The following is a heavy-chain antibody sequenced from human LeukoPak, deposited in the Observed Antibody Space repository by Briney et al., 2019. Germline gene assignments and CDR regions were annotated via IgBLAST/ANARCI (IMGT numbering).Heavy chain of an antibody. CDR1: GFTFSSYG. J-gene: IGHJ5*02. V-gene: IGHV3-30*02. CDR3: ARGHKISSWYVFGIKGWFDP. CDR2: IRYAGSDK. D-gene: IGHD6-13*01. Sequence: GGSLRLSCAASGFTFSSYGMHWVRQTPGKGLEWVAFIRYAGSDKYYADSVKGRFTISRDNSKNTLYLQMNSLKAEDTAVYYCARGHKISSWYVFGIKGWFDPWGQGTLVTVSS.